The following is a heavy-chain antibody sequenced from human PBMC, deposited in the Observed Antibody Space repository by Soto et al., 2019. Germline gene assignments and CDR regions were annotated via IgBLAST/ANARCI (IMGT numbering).Heavy chain of an antibody. D-gene: IGHD5-12*01. J-gene: IGHJ4*02. CDR1: GFTFSSYW. CDR3: AREEEMATICFDY. Sequence: GGSLRLSCAASGFTFSSYWMSWVRQAPGKGLEWVANIKQDGSEKYYVDSVKGRFTISRDNAKNSLYLQMNSLRAEDTAVYYCAREEEMATICFDYWGQGTLVTVSS. V-gene: IGHV3-7*01. CDR2: IKQDGSEK.